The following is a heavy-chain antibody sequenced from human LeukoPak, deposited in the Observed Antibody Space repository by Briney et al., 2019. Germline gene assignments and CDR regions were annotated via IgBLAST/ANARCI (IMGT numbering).Heavy chain of an antibody. V-gene: IGHV3-20*04. CDR2: INWNGGST. D-gene: IGHD3-10*01. CDR1: GFTFGDYG. CDR3: AREISRGMVRGVVDY. J-gene: IGHJ4*02. Sequence: GGSLRLSCAASGFTFGDYGMSWVRQAPGKGLEWVSGINWNGGSTGYADSVKGRFTISRDNAKNSLYLQMNSLRAEDTAVYYCAREISRGMVRGVVDYWGQGTLVTVSS.